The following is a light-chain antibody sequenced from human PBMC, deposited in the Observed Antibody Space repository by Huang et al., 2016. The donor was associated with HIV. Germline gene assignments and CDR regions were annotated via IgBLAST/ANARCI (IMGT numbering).Light chain of an antibody. CDR1: QDIRNS. Sequence: DIQMTQSPSSLSASVGDSVTIACRASQDIRNSLAWYQQKPGKAPKLHLYAASRLESGVPARFSVGVSGTYYTLPISGLQPEDFATYYCQQYYTPPLTFGGGTKVEIK. CDR3: QQYYTPPLT. CDR2: AAS. V-gene: IGKV1-NL1*01. J-gene: IGKJ4*01.